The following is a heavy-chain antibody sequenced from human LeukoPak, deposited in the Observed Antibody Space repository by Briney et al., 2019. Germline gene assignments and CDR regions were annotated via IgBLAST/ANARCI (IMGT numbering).Heavy chain of an antibody. CDR3: ARLLGSAADPYYYYGMDV. J-gene: IGHJ6*02. D-gene: IGHD6-13*01. V-gene: IGHV4-59*08. CDR2: IYYSGST. CDR1: GGSISSYY. Sequence: SETLSLTCTVSGGSISSYYWSWIRQPPGKGLEWIGYIYYSGSTNYNPSLKSRVTISVDTSKNQFSLKLSSVTAADTAVYYCARLLGSAADPYYYYGMDVWGQGTTVTVSS.